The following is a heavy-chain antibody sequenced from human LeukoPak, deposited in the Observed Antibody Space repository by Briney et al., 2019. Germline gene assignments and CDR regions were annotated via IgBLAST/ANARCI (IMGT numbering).Heavy chain of an antibody. CDR3: ARDYYDSSGYLERPDAFDI. J-gene: IGHJ3*02. CDR2: ISSSSSYI. D-gene: IGHD3-22*01. Sequence: GGSLRLSCAASGFTFSSYSMNWVRQAPGKGLEWVSSISSSSSYIYYADSVKGRFTIFRDNAKNSLYLQMNSLRAEDTAVYYCARDYYDSSGYLERPDAFDIWGQGTMVTVSS. CDR1: GFTFSSYS. V-gene: IGHV3-21*01.